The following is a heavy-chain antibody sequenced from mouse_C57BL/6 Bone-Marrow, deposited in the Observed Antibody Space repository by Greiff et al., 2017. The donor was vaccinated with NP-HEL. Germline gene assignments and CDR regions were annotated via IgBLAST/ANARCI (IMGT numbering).Heavy chain of an antibody. V-gene: IGHV3-1*01. D-gene: IGHD4-1*01. J-gene: IGHJ4*01. Sequence: EVQRVESGPGMVKPSQSLSLTCTVTGYSITSGYDWHWIRHFPGNKLEWMGYISYSGSTNYNPSLKSRISITHDTSKNHFFLKLNSVTTEDTATYYCARGGTGTEAMDYWGQGTSVTVSS. CDR3: ARGGTGTEAMDY. CDR2: ISYSGST. CDR1: GYSITSGYD.